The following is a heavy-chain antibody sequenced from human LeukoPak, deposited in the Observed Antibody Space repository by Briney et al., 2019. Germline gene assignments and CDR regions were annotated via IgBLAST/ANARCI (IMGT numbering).Heavy chain of an antibody. CDR1: GFTFSSYA. V-gene: IGHV3-23*01. Sequence: HPGGSLRLSCAASGFTFSSYAMSWVRQAPGKGLEWVSAISGSGGSTYYADSVKGRFTISRDNARNSLYLQLNSLRADDTAVYYCATDSPVAGSKALDYWGQGTLVTVSS. CDR3: ATDSPVAGSKALDY. J-gene: IGHJ4*02. D-gene: IGHD6-19*01. CDR2: ISGSGGST.